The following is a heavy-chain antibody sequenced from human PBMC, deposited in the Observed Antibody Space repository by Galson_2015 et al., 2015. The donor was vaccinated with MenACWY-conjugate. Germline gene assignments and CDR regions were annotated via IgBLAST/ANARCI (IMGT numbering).Heavy chain of an antibody. D-gene: IGHD3-10*01. Sequence: SVKVSCKASGYTFTSYGISWVRQAPGQGLEWMGWISAYNGNTNYAQKLQGRVTMTTDTSTSTAYMELRSLRSDDTAVYYCASIGMVRSENWFDPWGQGTLVTVSS. V-gene: IGHV1-18*01. CDR3: ASIGMVRSENWFDP. CDR2: ISAYNGNT. CDR1: GYTFTSYG. J-gene: IGHJ5*02.